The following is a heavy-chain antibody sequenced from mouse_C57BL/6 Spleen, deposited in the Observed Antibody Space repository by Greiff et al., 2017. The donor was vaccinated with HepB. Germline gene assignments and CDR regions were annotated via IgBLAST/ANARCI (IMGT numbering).Heavy chain of an antibody. V-gene: IGHV5-9*01. CDR1: GFTFSSYT. CDR3: ARQGHYYGSSYDY. D-gene: IGHD1-1*01. J-gene: IGHJ2*01. CDR2: ISGGGGNT. Sequence: EVQVVESGGGLVKPGGSLKLSCAASGFTFSSYTMSWVRQTPEKRLEWVATISGGGGNTYYPDSVKGRFTISRDNAKNTLYLQMSSLRSEDTALYYCARQGHYYGSSYDYWGQGTTLTVSS.